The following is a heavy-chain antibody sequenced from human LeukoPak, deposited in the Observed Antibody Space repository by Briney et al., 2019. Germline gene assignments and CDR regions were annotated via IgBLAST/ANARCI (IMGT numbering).Heavy chain of an antibody. J-gene: IGHJ4*02. V-gene: IGHV3-20*04. D-gene: IGHD3-3*01. CDR3: ANDRYYDFWSGYYTGIAFDY. CDR1: GFTFDDYG. CDR2: INWNGGST. Sequence: PGGSLRLSCAASGFTFDDYGMSWVRQAPGKGLEWVSGINWNGGSTGYADSVKGRFTISRDNAKNSLYLQMNSLRPEDTAVYYCANDRYYDFWSGYYTGIAFDYWGQGTLVTVSS.